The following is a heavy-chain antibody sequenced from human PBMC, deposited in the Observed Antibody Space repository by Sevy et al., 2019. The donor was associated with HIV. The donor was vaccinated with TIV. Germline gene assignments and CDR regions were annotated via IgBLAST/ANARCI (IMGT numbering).Heavy chain of an antibody. CDR3: AKDMDPRYIYYYMDV. Sequence: GGSLRLSCAASGFTFDDYAMHWVRQAPGKGPEWVSGIGWNSDIIAYADSVMGRFTISRDNAKNSLYLQMDSLRPEDTALYYCAKDMDPRYIYYYMDVWGKGTTVTVSS. V-gene: IGHV3-9*01. D-gene: IGHD1-26*01. J-gene: IGHJ6*03. CDR2: IGWNSDII. CDR1: GFTFDDYA.